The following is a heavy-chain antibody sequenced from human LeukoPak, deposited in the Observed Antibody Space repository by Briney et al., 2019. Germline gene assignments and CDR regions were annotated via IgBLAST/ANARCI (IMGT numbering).Heavy chain of an antibody. CDR2: ISYDGSNK. Sequence: SGGSLRLSCAASGFTFSSYAMHWVRQAPGKGLEWVAVISYDGSNKYYADSVKGRFTISRDNSKNTLYLQMNSLRAEDTAVYYCARDPLYYYDSSGYFDYWGQGTLVTVSS. V-gene: IGHV3-30-3*01. CDR3: ARDPLYYYDSSGYFDY. D-gene: IGHD3-22*01. J-gene: IGHJ4*02. CDR1: GFTFSSYA.